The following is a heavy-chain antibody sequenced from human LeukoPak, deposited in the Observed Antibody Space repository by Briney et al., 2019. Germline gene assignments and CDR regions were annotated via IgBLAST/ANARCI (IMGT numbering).Heavy chain of an antibody. CDR1: GFTFSTYG. J-gene: IGHJ4*02. Sequence: GGSLRLSCAASGFTFSTYGMNWVRQAPGKGLEWVSYISGSSSAIYYTDSVKGRFTISRDNAKKSVLLQMNGLRAEDTAVYYCATYSGYDGIFDYWGQGTLVTVSS. CDR2: ISGSSSAI. CDR3: ATYSGYDGIFDY. V-gene: IGHV3-48*01. D-gene: IGHD5-12*01.